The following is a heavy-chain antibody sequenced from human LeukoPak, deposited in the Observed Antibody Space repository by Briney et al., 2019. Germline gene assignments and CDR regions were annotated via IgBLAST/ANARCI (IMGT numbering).Heavy chain of an antibody. CDR3: ARGGVASGWVFDY. V-gene: IGHV3-23*01. J-gene: IGHJ4*02. D-gene: IGHD6-19*01. CDR2: ISGSGGST. Sequence: AGGSLRLSCAASGFTFRSYAMSWVRQAPGKGLEWVSAISGSGGSTYSADSVKGRFTISRDNAKNSLYLQMNSLRAEDTAVYYCARGGVASGWVFDYWGQGTLVTVSS. CDR1: GFTFRSYA.